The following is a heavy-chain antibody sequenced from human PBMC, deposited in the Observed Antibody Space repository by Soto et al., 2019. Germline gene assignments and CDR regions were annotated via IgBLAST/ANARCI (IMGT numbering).Heavy chain of an antibody. D-gene: IGHD2-15*01. CDR1: GGTFSSYA. CDR2: IIPIFGTA. Sequence: QVQLVQSGAEVKKPGSSVKVSCKAPGGTFSSYAISWVRQAPGQGLEWMGGIIPIFGTAKYAQKFQGRVTITADEATSTGYMDLSSLRSEDMAVYYCARSQGGSSSLAIYYYSYYGMDVWGQGTTVTVSS. J-gene: IGHJ6*02. CDR3: ARSQGGSSSLAIYYYSYYGMDV. V-gene: IGHV1-69*01.